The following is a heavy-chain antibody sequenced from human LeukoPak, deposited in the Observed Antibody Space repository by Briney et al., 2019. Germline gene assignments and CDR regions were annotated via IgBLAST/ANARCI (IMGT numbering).Heavy chain of an antibody. D-gene: IGHD3-10*01. J-gene: IGHJ5*02. CDR2: ISSSGSTI. Sequence: GGSLRLSCAASGFTFSDYYMSWIRQAPGKGLEWVSYISSSGSTIYYADSVKGRFTISRDNAKNSLYLQMNSLRAEDTAVYYCARDARSYYGSGSYYYWFDPWGQGTLVTVSS. CDR1: GFTFSDYY. CDR3: ARDARSYYGSGSYYYWFDP. V-gene: IGHV3-11*04.